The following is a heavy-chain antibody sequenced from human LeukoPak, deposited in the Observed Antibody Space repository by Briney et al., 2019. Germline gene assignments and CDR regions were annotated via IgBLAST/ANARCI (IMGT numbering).Heavy chain of an antibody. CDR3: ARGTVVDIVVVPAAIPNPYFDY. D-gene: IGHD2-2*02. V-gene: IGHV4-34*01. CDR2: INHSGST. J-gene: IGHJ4*02. CDR1: GGSFSGYY. Sequence: SETLSLTCAVYGGSFSGYYWSWIRQPPGKGLEWIGEINHSGSTNYNPSLKSRVTISVDTSKNQFSLKLSSVTAADTAVYYCARGTVVDIVVVPAAIPNPYFDYWGQGTLVAVSS.